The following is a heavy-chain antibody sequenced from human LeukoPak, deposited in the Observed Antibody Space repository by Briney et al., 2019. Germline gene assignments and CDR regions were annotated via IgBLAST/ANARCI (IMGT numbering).Heavy chain of an antibody. D-gene: IGHD6-25*01. Sequence: PGGSLRLSCAASGFTFKNYGMRWVRQAPGKGLEWVAIIWYDGSNKYYADSVKGRFTISRDNSKNTLYLQMNSLRAEDTAVYYCAKDLAATVDYWGQGTLVTVSS. J-gene: IGHJ4*02. CDR1: GFTFKNYG. V-gene: IGHV3-30*02. CDR3: AKDLAATVDY. CDR2: IWYDGSNK.